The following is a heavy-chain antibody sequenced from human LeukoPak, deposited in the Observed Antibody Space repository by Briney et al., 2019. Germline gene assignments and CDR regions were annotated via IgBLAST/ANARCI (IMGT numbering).Heavy chain of an antibody. CDR2: IYYSGST. D-gene: IGHD3-3*01. CDR1: GGSISSSSYY. Sequence: SETLSLTCTVSGGSISSSSYYWGWIRQPPGKGLEWIGSIYYSGSTYYNPSLKSRVTISVDTSKNQFSLKLSSVTAADTAVYYCVSHSLLRFLEWFPDYWGQGTLVTVSS. V-gene: IGHV4-39*07. J-gene: IGHJ4*02. CDR3: VSHSLLRFLEWFPDY.